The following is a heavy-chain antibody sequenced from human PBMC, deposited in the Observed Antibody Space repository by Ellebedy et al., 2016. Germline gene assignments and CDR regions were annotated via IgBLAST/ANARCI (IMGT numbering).Heavy chain of an antibody. CDR2: INHSGST. CDR1: GGSFSGYY. Sequence: SETLSLXXAVYGGSFSGYYWSWIRQPPGKGLEWIGEINHSGSTNYNPSFKSRLTISVDTSKNQFSLKLRSVTAADTAVYYCARVLIRGVIPIYRFDYWGQGTLVTVSS. D-gene: IGHD3-10*01. J-gene: IGHJ4*02. V-gene: IGHV4-34*01. CDR3: ARVLIRGVIPIYRFDY.